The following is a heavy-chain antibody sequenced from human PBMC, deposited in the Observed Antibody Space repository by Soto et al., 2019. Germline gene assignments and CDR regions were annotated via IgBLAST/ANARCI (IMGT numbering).Heavy chain of an antibody. CDR3: ARGEVQLYY. CDR2: TYYRSKWNN. CDR1: GDNVSSNSAA. Sequence: SQTLSLTCAISGDNVSSNSAAWNWIRHSPSGGLEWLGRTYYRSKWNNDYAASVKSRITINPDTTKNQFSLQLNSVTPEDTAINYWARGEVQLYYLRQGTPVSVPQ. J-gene: IGHJ4*02. V-gene: IGHV6-1*01. D-gene: IGHD1-1*01.